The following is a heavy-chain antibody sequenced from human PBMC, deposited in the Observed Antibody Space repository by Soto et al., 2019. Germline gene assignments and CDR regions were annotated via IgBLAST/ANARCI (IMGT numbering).Heavy chain of an antibody. J-gene: IGHJ6*02. CDR1: GASVNSVSYY. CDR2: IYYSGTT. V-gene: IGHV4-61*01. CDR3: ARDLVEDSSSLFGGSYYYGMDV. D-gene: IGHD6-6*01. Sequence: SETLSLTCTVSGASVNSVSYYWSWIRQPPGKGLEWIGYIYYSGTTNYNPSLKSRVTISVDTSNNQFSPKLSSVTAADTAVYYCARDLVEDSSSLFGGSYYYGMDVWGQGTTVPVSS.